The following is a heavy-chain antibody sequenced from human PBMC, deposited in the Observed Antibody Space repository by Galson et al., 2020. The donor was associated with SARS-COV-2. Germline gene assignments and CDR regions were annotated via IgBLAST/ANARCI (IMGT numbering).Heavy chain of an antibody. CDR3: AKDRGRNGSSGWYRHFDY. CDR1: GFTFSSYA. V-gene: IGHV3-30*02. D-gene: IGHD6-19*01. J-gene: IGHJ4*02. CDR2: IRHDGGNK. Sequence: GGSLRLSCATSGFTFSSYAMNWVRQAPGKGLEWVASIRHDGGNKYYADSVKGRFTISRDNSKNTLYLQMNSLRTEDAAVYYCAKDRGRNGSSGWYRHFDYWGQGTLVTVSS.